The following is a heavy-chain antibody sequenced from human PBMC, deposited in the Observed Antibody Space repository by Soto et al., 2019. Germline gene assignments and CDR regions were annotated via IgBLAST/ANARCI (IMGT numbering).Heavy chain of an antibody. CDR3: ANDLGYSLDY. V-gene: IGHV6-1*01. CDR2: TYYRSKWYY. D-gene: IGHD5-12*01. CDR1: VDSVSIYSGA. J-gene: IGHJ4*02. Sequence: PSQTLSLTCFISVDSVSIYSGACNLIKQSPSRGLEWLGRTYYRSKWYYDYAESVKSRIIISVDTSKNQFSLQLNSVTPEDAAVYYCANDLGYSLDYWGQGTQVTVSS.